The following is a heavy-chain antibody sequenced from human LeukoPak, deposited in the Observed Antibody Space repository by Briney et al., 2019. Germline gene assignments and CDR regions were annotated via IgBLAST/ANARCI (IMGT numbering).Heavy chain of an antibody. Sequence: GRSLRLSCAASGFTFSGFGMHWVRQAPGKGLQWVAVISSDGSNKFYADSVAGRFTISRDNSKNTVFLQMSSLRPEDTAVYFCGTEGGARGVDTVRYEYWGQGTLVTVSS. D-gene: IGHD2-8*02. V-gene: IGHV3-30*03. CDR3: GTEGGARGVDTVRYEY. CDR2: ISSDGSNK. J-gene: IGHJ1*01. CDR1: GFTFSGFG.